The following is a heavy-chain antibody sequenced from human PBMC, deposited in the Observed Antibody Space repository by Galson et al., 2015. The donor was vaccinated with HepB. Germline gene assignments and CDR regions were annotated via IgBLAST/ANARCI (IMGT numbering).Heavy chain of an antibody. Sequence: SVKVSCKASGGTFSSYAISWVRQAPGQGLEWMGRIIPILGIANYAQKFQGRVTITADKSTSTAYMELSSLRSEDTAVYYCAHIVVVVAADRYYYYGMDVWGQGTTVTVSS. CDR2: IIPILGIA. D-gene: IGHD2-15*01. CDR1: GGTFSSYA. CDR3: AHIVVVVAADRYYYYGMDV. J-gene: IGHJ6*02. V-gene: IGHV1-69*04.